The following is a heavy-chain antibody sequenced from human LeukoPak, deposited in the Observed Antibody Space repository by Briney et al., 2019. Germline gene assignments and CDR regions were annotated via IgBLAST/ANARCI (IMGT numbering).Heavy chain of an antibody. V-gene: IGHV1-2*02. CDR3: ARDRSPAPGRSYGRGHFDY. Sequence: ASVKVSCKASGYTFTGYYMHWVRQAPGQGLEWMGWINPNSGGTNYAQKFQGRVTMTRDTSISTAYMELSRLRSDDTAVYYCARDRSPAPGRSYGRGHFDYWGQGTLVSVSS. CDR1: GYTFTGYY. CDR2: INPNSGGT. J-gene: IGHJ4*02. D-gene: IGHD5-18*01.